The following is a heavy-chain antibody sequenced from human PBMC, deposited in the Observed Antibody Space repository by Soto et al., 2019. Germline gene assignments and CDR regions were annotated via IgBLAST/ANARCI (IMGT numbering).Heavy chain of an antibody. CDR1: GFTFSSYG. J-gene: IGHJ4*02. CDR3: ARGIRYYYDSSGYSDFDY. D-gene: IGHD3-22*01. CDR2: IWYDGSNK. V-gene: IGHV3-33*01. Sequence: GGSLRLSCAASGFTFSSYGMHWVRQAPGKGLEWVAVIWYDGSNKYYADSVKGRFTISRDNSKNTLYLQMNSLRAEDTAVYYCARGIRYYYDSSGYSDFDYWGQGTLVTVSS.